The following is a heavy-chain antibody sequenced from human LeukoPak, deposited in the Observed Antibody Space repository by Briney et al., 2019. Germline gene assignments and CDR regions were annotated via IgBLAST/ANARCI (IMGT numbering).Heavy chain of an antibody. CDR1: GYTFTSYD. Sequence: GASVKVSCKASGYTFTSYDINWVRQATGQGLEWMGWMNPNSGNTGYAQKFQGRVTMTRNTSISTAYMELSSLRSEDTAVYYCARGGYCSGGSCLYYYCYGMDVWGQGTTVTVSS. CDR3: ARGGYCSGGSCLYYYCYGMDV. J-gene: IGHJ6*02. CDR2: MNPNSGNT. V-gene: IGHV1-8*01. D-gene: IGHD2-15*01.